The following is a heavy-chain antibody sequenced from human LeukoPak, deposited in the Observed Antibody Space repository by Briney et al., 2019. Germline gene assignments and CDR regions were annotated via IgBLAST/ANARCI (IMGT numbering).Heavy chain of an antibody. CDR3: AREPKLSSYYYGMDV. CDR1: GFTFSSYA. CDR2: ISYDGSNK. J-gene: IGHJ6*02. V-gene: IGHV3-30-3*01. D-gene: IGHD6-6*01. Sequence: GGSLRLSGEASGFTFSSYAMHGVRQAPGKGLEGVAVISYDGSNKYYADSVKGRFTISRDNSKNTLYLQMNSLRAEDTAVYYCAREPKLSSYYYGMDVWGQGTTVTVSS.